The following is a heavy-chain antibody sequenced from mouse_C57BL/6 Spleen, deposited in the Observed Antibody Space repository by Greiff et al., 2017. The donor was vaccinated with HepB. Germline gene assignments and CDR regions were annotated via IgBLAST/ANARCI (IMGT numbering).Heavy chain of an antibody. CDR3: AGPSTMVTTGYFDV. V-gene: IGHV5-6*01. CDR1: GFTFSSYG. J-gene: IGHJ1*03. Sequence: EVKLMESGGDLVKPGGSLKLSCAASGFTFSSYGMSWVRQTPDKRLEWVATISSGGSYTYYPDSVKGRFTISRDNAKNTLYLQMSSLKSEDTAMYYCAGPSTMVTTGYFDVWGTGTTVTVSS. D-gene: IGHD2-2*01. CDR2: ISSGGSYT.